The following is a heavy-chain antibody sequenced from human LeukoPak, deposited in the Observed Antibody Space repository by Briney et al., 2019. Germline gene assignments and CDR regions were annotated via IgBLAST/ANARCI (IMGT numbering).Heavy chain of an antibody. CDR3: ARDPYSVAVVAATPGGAFDI. D-gene: IGHD2-15*01. CDR2: ISYDGSNK. V-gene: IGHV3-30-3*01. CDR1: QITFSTYA. Sequence: PGGSLRLSCAASQITFSTYAMHWVRKAPGKGLEWVAVISYDGSNKYYADSVKGRFTISRDNSKNTLYLQMNSLRAEDTAVYYCARDPYSVAVVAATPGGAFDIWGQGTMVTVSS. J-gene: IGHJ3*02.